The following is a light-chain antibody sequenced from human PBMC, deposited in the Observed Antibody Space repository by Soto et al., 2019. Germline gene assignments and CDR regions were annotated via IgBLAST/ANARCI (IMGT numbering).Light chain of an antibody. V-gene: IGKV1-39*01. CDR2: AAS. Sequence: DIQMTQSPSSLSASVGDRVTITCRASQSISSYLNWYQQKPGKAPKLLIYAASSLQSGVPSSFSGRGSATDFTLTISSLQPEDFATYYCQQSYSTPPTFGQGTKVEIK. CDR1: QSISSY. CDR3: QQSYSTPPT. J-gene: IGKJ1*01.